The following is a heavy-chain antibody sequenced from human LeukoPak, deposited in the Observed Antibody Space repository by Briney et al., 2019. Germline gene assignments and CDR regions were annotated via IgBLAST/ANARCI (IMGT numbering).Heavy chain of an antibody. CDR3: ARDFDRYCSSTSCSYFDY. V-gene: IGHV3-74*01. J-gene: IGHJ4*02. Sequence: GGSLRLSCAASGFTSSSYWMHWVRQVPGKGLVWVSRISGDGTARNYADSVKGRFTISRDNSKNTLYLQMNSLRAEDTAVYYCARDFDRYCSSTSCSYFDYWGQGTLVTVSS. D-gene: IGHD2-2*01. CDR1: GFTSSSYW. CDR2: ISGDGTAR.